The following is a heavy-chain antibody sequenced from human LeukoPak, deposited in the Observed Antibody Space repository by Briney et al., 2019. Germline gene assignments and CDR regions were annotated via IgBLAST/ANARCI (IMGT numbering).Heavy chain of an antibody. D-gene: IGHD3-9*01. CDR1: GFTFSSYS. CDR2: ISSSSSYI. Sequence: GGSLRLSCAASGFTFSSYSMNWLPQAPGKGLEWFSSISSSSSYINYADSVKGRFTISRDNAKNSLYLQMNSLRVEDTAVYYCAREASSYDILTAYYLNWFDPWGQGTLVTVSS. V-gene: IGHV3-21*01. J-gene: IGHJ5*02. CDR3: AREASSYDILTAYYLNWFDP.